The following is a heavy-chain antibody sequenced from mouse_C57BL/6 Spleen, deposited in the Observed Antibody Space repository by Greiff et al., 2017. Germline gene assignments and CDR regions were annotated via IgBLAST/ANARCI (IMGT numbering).Heavy chain of an antibody. J-gene: IGHJ1*03. CDR2: FHPYNDDT. Sequence: VQLQQSGAELVKPGASVKMSCKASGYTFTTYPIEWMKQNHGKSLEWIGNFHPYNDDTKYNEKFKGKATLTVEKSSSTVYLELSRLTSDDSAVYYCARRRNDYDGYWYFDVWGTGTTVTVSS. CDR1: GYTFTTYP. V-gene: IGHV1-47*01. D-gene: IGHD2-4*01. CDR3: ARRRNDYDGYWYFDV.